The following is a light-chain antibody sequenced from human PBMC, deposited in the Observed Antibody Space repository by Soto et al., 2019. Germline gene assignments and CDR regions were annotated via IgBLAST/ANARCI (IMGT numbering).Light chain of an antibody. J-gene: IGKJ1*01. CDR3: QQYNSYSPWT. V-gene: IGKV1-5*01. Sequence: SHSTHAPSPRSSPVGDRVTITSAASQSISIWLAWYQQKQGKAPKLLIFDASSLESGVPSRFSGSGSGTEFTLTISSLQPGDFGNYYCQQYNSYSPWTFGQGTKVDIK. CDR2: DAS. CDR1: QSISIW.